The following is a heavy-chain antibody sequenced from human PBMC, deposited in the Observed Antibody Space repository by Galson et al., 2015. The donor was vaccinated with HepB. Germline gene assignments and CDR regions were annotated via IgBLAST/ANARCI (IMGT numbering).Heavy chain of an antibody. CDR2: TYYRSKWYN. D-gene: IGHD3-22*01. V-gene: IGHV6-1*01. CDR3: ARVGSAGDYYDSSGYYYDY. J-gene: IGHJ4*02. Sequence: CAISGDSVSSNSAAWNWIRQSPSRGLEWLGRTYYRSKWYNDYAVSVKSRITINPDTPKNQFSLQLNSVTPEDTAVYYCARVGSAGDYYDSSGYYYDYWGQGTLVTVSS. CDR1: GDSVSSNSAA.